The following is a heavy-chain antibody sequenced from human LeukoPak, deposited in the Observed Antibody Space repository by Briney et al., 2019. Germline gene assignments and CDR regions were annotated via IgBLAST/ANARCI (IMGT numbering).Heavy chain of an antibody. CDR2: IYYSGST. CDR1: GGSISSSSYY. D-gene: IGHD1-14*01. V-gene: IGHV4-39*07. CDR3: ARESPGNLQIPYYYYYYYMDV. J-gene: IGHJ6*03. Sequence: SETLSLTCTVSGGSISSSSYYWGWIRQPPGKGLEWIGSIYYSGSTYYNPSLKSRVTISVDTSKNQFSLKLSSVTAADTAVYYCARESPGNLQIPYYYYYYYMDVWGKGTTVTVSS.